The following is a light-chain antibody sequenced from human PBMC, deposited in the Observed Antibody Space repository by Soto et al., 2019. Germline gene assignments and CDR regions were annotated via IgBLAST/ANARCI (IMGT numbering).Light chain of an antibody. V-gene: IGKV4-1*01. Sequence: DVGLSQSPDSMDVSLGERPTITFKSSESVLYSSNNKNYLAWYQQKPGQPPKLLIYWASTRESGVPARFSGSGSGTDFTFTISTLQAEDVTLYYCQQSSIPPLPFAGGTKLAIK. CDR1: ESVLYSSNNKNY. J-gene: IGKJ4*01. CDR3: QQSSIPPLP. CDR2: WAS.